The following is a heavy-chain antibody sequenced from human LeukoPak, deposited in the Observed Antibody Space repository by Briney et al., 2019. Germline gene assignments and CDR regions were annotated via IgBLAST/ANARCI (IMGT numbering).Heavy chain of an antibody. Sequence: SGGSLRLSCAASGFTFSSYGMSWVRQAPGKGLEWVSAISGSGGSTYYADSVKGRFTISRDNSKNTLYLQMNSLRAEDTAVYYCAKLVRSVEVWFGESTNNWFDPWGQGTLVTVSS. J-gene: IGHJ5*02. CDR2: ISGSGGST. CDR3: AKLVRSVEVWFGESTNNWFDP. V-gene: IGHV3-23*01. CDR1: GFTFSSYG. D-gene: IGHD3-10*01.